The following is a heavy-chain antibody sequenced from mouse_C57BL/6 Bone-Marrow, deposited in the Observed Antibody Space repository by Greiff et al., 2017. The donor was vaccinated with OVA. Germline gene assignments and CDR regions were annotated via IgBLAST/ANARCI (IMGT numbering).Heavy chain of an antibody. CDR2: IYPGGGYT. J-gene: IGHJ3*01. CDR3: ARGGGYYVFAY. D-gene: IGHD2-3*01. Sequence: QVHVKQSGAELVRPGTSVKMSCKASGYTFTNYWIGWAKQRPGHGLEWIGDIYPGGGYTNYNEKFKGKATLTADKSSSTAYMQFSSLTSEDSAIYYCARGGGYYVFAYWGQGTLVTVSA. V-gene: IGHV1-63*01. CDR1: GYTFTNYW.